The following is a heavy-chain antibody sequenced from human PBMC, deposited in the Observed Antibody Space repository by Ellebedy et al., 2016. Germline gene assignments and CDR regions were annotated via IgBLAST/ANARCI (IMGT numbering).Heavy chain of an antibody. CDR3: ASRGSSSPYYYYYYMDV. D-gene: IGHD6-6*01. V-gene: IGHV1-69*13. Sequence: SVKVSXKASGGTFSSYAISWVRQAPGQGLEWMGGIIPIFGTANYAQKFQGRVTITADESTSTAYMELSSLRSEDTAVYYCASRGSSSPYYYYYYMDVWGKGTTVTVSS. CDR2: IIPIFGTA. CDR1: GGTFSSYA. J-gene: IGHJ6*03.